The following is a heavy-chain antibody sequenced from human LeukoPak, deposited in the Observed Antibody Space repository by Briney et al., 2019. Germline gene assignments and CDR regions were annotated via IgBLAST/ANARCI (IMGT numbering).Heavy chain of an antibody. CDR3: ARFTSLYDPFDY. Sequence: ASVKVSCKASGYTFTNYWIGWVRQMPGKGLEWMGIIYPGDSDTRYSPSFQGQVTISADKSISTAYLQWSSLKASDTAMYYCARFTSLYDPFDYWGQGTLVTVSS. CDR1: GYTFTNYW. CDR2: IYPGDSDT. V-gene: IGHV5-51*01. D-gene: IGHD2-2*02. J-gene: IGHJ4*02.